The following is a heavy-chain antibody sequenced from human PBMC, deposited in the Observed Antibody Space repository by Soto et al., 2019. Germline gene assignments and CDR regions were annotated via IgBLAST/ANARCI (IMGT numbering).Heavy chain of an antibody. Sequence: EVHLVESGGGLVQTGGSLRLSCTIYESTVRRDWMNWVRQAPGKGLEWVAHINQEGSEKYYVDSVKGRFTISRDNANNLLCLQRKSLGAGDTAMHYSSGGVGDAFWGQGTLVTVSS. CDR1: ESTVRRDW. CDR3: SGGVGDAF. V-gene: IGHV3-7*04. CDR2: INQEGSEK. D-gene: IGHD1-26*01. J-gene: IGHJ4*02.